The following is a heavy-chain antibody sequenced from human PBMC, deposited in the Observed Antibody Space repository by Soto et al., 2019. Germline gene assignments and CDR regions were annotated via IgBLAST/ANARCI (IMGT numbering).Heavy chain of an antibody. D-gene: IGHD1-1*01. CDR1: GASISGFY. J-gene: IGHJ5*02. CDR3: VRDGTKTLRDWFDP. Sequence: SETLSLTCTVSGASISGFYWSWIRKSAGKGLEWIGRIYATGTTDYNPSLKSRVIMSVDTSKKQFSLKLRSVAAADTAVYYCVRDGTKTLRDWFDPWGQGXSVTVSS. V-gene: IGHV4-4*07. CDR2: IYATGTT.